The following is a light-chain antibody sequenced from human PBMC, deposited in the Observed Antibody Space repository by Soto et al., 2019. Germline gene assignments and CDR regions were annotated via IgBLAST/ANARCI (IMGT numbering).Light chain of an antibody. V-gene: IGKV1-39*01. CDR1: QSISSY. J-gene: IGKJ2*01. CDR2: AAS. Sequence: DIQMTQSPSSLSASVGDRVTITCRASQSISSYLNWYQQKPGKAPKLLIYAASSLQSGVPSRFSGSGTWTDVTLTISSLQPEDFATYYCQQSYSTPYTVGQGTKLEIK. CDR3: QQSYSTPYT.